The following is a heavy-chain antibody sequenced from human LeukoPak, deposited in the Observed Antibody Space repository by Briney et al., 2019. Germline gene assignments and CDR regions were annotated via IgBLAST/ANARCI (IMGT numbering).Heavy chain of an antibody. D-gene: IGHD3-10*01. V-gene: IGHV1-69*04. Sequence: SVKVSCKASGGTFSSYAISWVRQAPGQGLEWMGNIIASLEMTNYAQKFQGRVTITADTSTSTAYMELSSLRSEDTAVYYCARSSMVRRIHFDYWGQGTLVTVSS. CDR3: ARSSMVRRIHFDY. J-gene: IGHJ4*02. CDR1: GGTFSSYA. CDR2: IIASLEMT.